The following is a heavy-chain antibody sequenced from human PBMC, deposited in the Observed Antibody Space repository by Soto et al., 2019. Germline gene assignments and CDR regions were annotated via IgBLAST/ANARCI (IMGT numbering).Heavy chain of an antibody. CDR3: ARGRSSSYIDY. J-gene: IGHJ4*02. CDR1: GGYISSYC. D-gene: IGHD6-6*01. V-gene: IGHV4-59*01. Sequence: SVTLSVTCTVAGGYISSYCWSWIRQPPGKGLEWIGYIYYSGSTNYNPSLKSRVTISVDTSKNQFSLKLSSVTAADTAVYYCARGRSSSYIDYWGQGTLVTVSS. CDR2: IYYSGST.